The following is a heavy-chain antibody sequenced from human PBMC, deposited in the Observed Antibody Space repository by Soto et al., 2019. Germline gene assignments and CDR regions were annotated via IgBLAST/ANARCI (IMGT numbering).Heavy chain of an antibody. CDR2: IYSSGST. D-gene: IGHD1-1*01. Sequence: PSETLSLTCTISGGSVSSGSYYWSWIRQPPGKGLEWIGYIYSSGSTSYNPSLKSRVTISVDTSKNQFSLKLRSVTAADTAVYYCVRRTGTNVDYWGQGTLVTVSS. CDR3: VRRTGTNVDY. V-gene: IGHV4-61*01. J-gene: IGHJ4*02. CDR1: GGSVSSGSYY.